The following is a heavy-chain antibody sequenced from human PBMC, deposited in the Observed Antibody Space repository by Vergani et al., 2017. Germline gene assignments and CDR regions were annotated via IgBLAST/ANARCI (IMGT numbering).Heavy chain of an antibody. J-gene: IGHJ4*02. D-gene: IGHD6-19*01. CDR3: AREYIAVAGHFDY. Sequence: QVQVVQSGAEVKKSGASVKVSCKTSGYTFSNYYMHWVRQAPGQGLEWMGIINPSGGHTNYAQKFQGRVTMTRDTSISTAYMELSRLRSDDTAVYYCAREYIAVAGHFDYWGQGTLVTVSS. CDR2: INPSGGHT. CDR1: GYTFSNYY. V-gene: IGHV1-2*02.